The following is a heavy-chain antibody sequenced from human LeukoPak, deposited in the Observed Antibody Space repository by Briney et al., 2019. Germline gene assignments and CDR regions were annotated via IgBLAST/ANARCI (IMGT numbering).Heavy chain of an antibody. V-gene: IGHV3-48*01. CDR2: ISSSSNTI. D-gene: IGHD5-18*01. CDR3: ARDRGQLWLLSYYMDV. J-gene: IGHJ6*03. CDR1: GFTFSSYS. Sequence: GGSLRLSCAASGFTFSSYSMNWVRQAPGKGLEWVSYISSSSNTIYYADSVKGRFTISRDNAKNSLYLQMNSLRAEDTAVYYCARDRGQLWLLSYYMDVWGKGTTVTVSS.